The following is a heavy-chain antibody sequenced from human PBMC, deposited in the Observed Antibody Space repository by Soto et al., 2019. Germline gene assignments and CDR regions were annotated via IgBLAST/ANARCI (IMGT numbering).Heavy chain of an antibody. CDR1: GYTFTSFG. CDR2: ISAYNGDT. J-gene: IGHJ4*02. Sequence: QVQLVQSGGEVKKHGASVKVSCKASGYTFTSFGITWVRQAPGHGLEWMGWISAYNGDTKYAQKGQGRVTLTTDTATNTANMELRSLRPDDTAVYYCARGGESYGDHYWGQGTLVTVSS. D-gene: IGHD3-16*01. V-gene: IGHV1-18*01. CDR3: ARGGESYGDHY.